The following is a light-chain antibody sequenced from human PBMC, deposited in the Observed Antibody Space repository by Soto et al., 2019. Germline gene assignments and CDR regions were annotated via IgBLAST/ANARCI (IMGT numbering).Light chain of an antibody. J-gene: IGLJ1*01. Sequence: QSVLTQPPSASGTPGLRVTISCSGSSSNIGSNSVNWYQQLPGAAPKLLIYSNNQRPSGVPDRFSGSKSGTSASLAISGLQSEDEADYYCAAWDDSLNGREVFGTGTKVTVL. CDR2: SNN. V-gene: IGLV1-44*01. CDR1: SSNIGSNS. CDR3: AAWDDSLNGREV.